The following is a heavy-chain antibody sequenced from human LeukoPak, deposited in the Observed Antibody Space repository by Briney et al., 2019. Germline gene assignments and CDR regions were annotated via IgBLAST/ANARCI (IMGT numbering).Heavy chain of an antibody. CDR3: AKDGGPTVVTPYFDY. CDR2: ISGSGGST. V-gene: IGHV3-23*01. CDR1: GFTFSSYA. Sequence: PSGWSLRLSCAASGFTFSSYAMSWVRQAPGKGLEWVSAISGSGGSTYYADSVKGRFTISRDNSKNTLYLQMNSLRAEDTAVYYCAKDGGPTVVTPYFDYWGQGTLVTVSS. D-gene: IGHD4-23*01. J-gene: IGHJ4*02.